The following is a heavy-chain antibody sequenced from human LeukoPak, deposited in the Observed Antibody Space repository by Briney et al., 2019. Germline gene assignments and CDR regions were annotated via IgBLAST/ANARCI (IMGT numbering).Heavy chain of an antibody. D-gene: IGHD6-19*01. V-gene: IGHV3-30*18. CDR1: GFTFSSYG. CDR2: ISYEGSNT. Sequence: PGRSLRLPCAASGFTFSSYGMHWVRQAPGKGLEWVAVISYEGSNTYYTDSVKGRFTISRDNSRNTLYLQMNSLRAEDTAVYYCAKQRSGGSGWCMDYWGQGTLVTVSS. CDR3: AKQRSGGSGWCMDY. J-gene: IGHJ4*02.